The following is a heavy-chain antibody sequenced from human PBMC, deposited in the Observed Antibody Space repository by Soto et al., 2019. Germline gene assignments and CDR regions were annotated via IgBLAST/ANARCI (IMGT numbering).Heavy chain of an antibody. CDR3: GGLEGLATISYYFDY. Sequence: SETLSLTCAVSGGSISSSNWWSWVRQPPGKGLEWIGEIYHSGSTNYNPSLKSRVTISVDKSKNQFSLKLMSLSAADLAVYYCGGLEGLATISYYFDYWGQGALVTVSS. CDR2: IYHSGST. D-gene: IGHD3-9*01. CDR1: GGSISSSNW. V-gene: IGHV4-4*02. J-gene: IGHJ4*02.